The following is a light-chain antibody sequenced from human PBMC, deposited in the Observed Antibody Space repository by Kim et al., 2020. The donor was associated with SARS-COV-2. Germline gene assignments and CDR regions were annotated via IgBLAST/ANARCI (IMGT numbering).Light chain of an antibody. Sequence: PGGTVTLAVGSSTGAGTGGHHPYWCQLKTRQAPRTLIYDTSNKHSWTPARLSGSLLGGKAALTLSGALPEDEAEYYCLLYYKGYRIFGGGTQLTVL. V-gene: IGLV7-46*01. J-gene: IGLJ2*01. CDR3: LLYYKGYRI. CDR2: DTS. CDR1: TGAGTGGHH.